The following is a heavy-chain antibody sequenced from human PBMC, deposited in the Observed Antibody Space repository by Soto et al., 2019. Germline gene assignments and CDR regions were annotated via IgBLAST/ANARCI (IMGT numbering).Heavy chain of an antibody. CDR3: AKVSGTYYYGSGSYVFDY. J-gene: IGHJ4*02. CDR2: ISYDGSNK. CDR1: GFTFSSYG. V-gene: IGHV3-30*18. D-gene: IGHD3-10*01. Sequence: GGSLRLSCAASGFTFSSYGMHWVRQAPGKGLEWVAVISYDGSNKYYADSVKGRFTISRDNSKNTLYLQMNSLRAEDTAVYYCAKVSGTYYYGSGSYVFDYWGQGTLVTVSS.